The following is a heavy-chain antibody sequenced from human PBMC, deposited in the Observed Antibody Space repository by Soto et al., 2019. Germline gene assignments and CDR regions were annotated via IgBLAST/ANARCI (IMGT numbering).Heavy chain of an antibody. CDR3: ATLLSGWYGPFDC. D-gene: IGHD6-19*01. CDR1: GFTFSS. CDR2: ISGSSDYI. Sequence: EVQLVESGGGLVKPGGSLRLSCAASGFTFSSMNWVRQAPGRGLEWVSSISGSSDYIYYADSVEGRFTISRDNAKNSLYLLMNSLRAEDTGVYYCATLLSGWYGPFDCWGQGSLVTVSS. J-gene: IGHJ4*02. V-gene: IGHV3-21*01.